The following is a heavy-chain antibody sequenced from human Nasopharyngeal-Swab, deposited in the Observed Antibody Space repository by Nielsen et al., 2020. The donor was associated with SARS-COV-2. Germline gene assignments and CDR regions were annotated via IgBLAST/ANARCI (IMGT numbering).Heavy chain of an antibody. J-gene: IGHJ5*02. Sequence: SETLSLTCTVSGGSISSSSYYWVWIRQPPGKGLEWIGSIYYSGSTYYNPSLKSRVTISVATSKNHFSLKLCSVTAADTAVYYCASQPSNWFDPWGQGTLVTVSS. V-gene: IGHV4-39*01. CDR1: GGSISSSSYY. CDR3: ASQPSNWFDP. CDR2: IYYSGST.